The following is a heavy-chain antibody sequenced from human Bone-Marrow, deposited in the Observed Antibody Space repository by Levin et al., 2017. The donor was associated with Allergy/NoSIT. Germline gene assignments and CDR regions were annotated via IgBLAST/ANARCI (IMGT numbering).Heavy chain of an antibody. Sequence: GGSLRLSCAGSGLKFDDYTLHWVRQAPGRGLEWVSLITWNDGTTNYGDSVKGRFTISRDNIKNSLYLEMNSVNTEDTAIYYCAKDRQYSSGWYFQHWGQGTLVTVSS. V-gene: IGHV3-43*01. CDR3: AKDRQYSSGWYFQH. D-gene: IGHD6-19*01. CDR2: ITWNDGTT. J-gene: IGHJ1*01. CDR1: GLKFDDYT.